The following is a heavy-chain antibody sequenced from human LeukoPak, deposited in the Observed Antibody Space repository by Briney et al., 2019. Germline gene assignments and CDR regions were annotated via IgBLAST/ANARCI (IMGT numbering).Heavy chain of an antibody. CDR2: ISVRKGNT. CDR1: GYTFTNYA. D-gene: IGHD4-17*01. J-gene: IGHJ4*02. CDR3: ARGNDHGDCWIDY. V-gene: IGHV1-18*01. Sequence: RASVKVSCQISGYTFTNYAISWMRQAPGQGLEWMGWISVRKGNTSYTQKLQDRVTMTTDTSTSTAYMELRSLTSDDTAVYYCARGNDHGDCWIDYWGQGTLVTVSS.